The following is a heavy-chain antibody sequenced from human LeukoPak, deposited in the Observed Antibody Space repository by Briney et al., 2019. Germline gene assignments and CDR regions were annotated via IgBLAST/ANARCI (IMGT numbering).Heavy chain of an antibody. CDR3: ATDSSGSYYSFDY. Sequence: ASVKVSCKVSGYTLTELSMHWVRQAPGKGLEWMGGFDPEGGETIYAQKFQGRVTTTEDTSTDTAYMELSSLRSEDTAVYYCATDSSGSYYSFDYWGQGTLVTVSS. V-gene: IGHV1-24*01. D-gene: IGHD1-26*01. CDR1: GYTLTELS. CDR2: FDPEGGET. J-gene: IGHJ4*02.